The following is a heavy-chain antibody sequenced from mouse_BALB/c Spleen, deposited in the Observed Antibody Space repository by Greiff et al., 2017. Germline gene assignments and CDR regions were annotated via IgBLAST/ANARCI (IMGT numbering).Heavy chain of an antibody. Sequence: VQLQQSGAELVKPGASVKLSCKASGYTFTSYYMYWVKQRPGQGLEWIGEINPSNGGTNFNEKFKGKATLTSDKSSSTAYMELSSLTSEDSAVYYCARGNYGSSYAMDYWGQGTSVTVSS. V-gene: IGHV1-53*01. J-gene: IGHJ4*01. CDR1: GYTFTSYY. CDR2: INPSNGGT. CDR3: ARGNYGSSYAMDY. D-gene: IGHD1-1*01.